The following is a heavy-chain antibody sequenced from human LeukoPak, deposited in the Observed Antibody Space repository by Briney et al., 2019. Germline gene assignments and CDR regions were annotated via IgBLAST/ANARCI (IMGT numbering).Heavy chain of an antibody. CDR1: GFSLSGYW. D-gene: IGHD2-15*01. J-gene: IGHJ5*02. CDR3: ARDPRNVGLAP. CDR2: NNGDGSTT. V-gene: IGHV3-74*01. Sequence: GGSLRLSCVASGFSLSGYWMYWVRQAPGEGLMYISRNNGDGSTTNYADVVKGRFTMSRDNVKNTLYLQMNSLRVEDTAVYYCARDPRNVGLAPWGQGTLVTVSS.